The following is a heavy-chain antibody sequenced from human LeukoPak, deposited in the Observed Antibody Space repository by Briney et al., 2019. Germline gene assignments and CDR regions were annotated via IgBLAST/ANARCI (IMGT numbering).Heavy chain of an antibody. CDR2: ISAYNGNT. V-gene: IGHV1-18*01. D-gene: IGHD6-13*01. Sequence: GASVKVSCKASGYTFTSYGIRWVRQAPGQGLEWMGWISAYNGNTNYAQKLQGRVTMTTDTSTSTAYMELRSLRSDDTAVYYCARRSSSWYPDYYYGMDVWGQGTTVTASS. J-gene: IGHJ6*02. CDR1: GYTFTSYG. CDR3: ARRSSSWYPDYYYGMDV.